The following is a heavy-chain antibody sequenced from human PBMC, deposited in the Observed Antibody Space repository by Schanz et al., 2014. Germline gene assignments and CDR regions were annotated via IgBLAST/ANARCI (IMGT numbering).Heavy chain of an antibody. Sequence: QVQLQQWGAGLLKPSETLSLTCAVYGGSFSGYYWTWIRQPPGKGLEWIGEIHHSGSTNYNPSLKSRVTISMDTSKNQFPLKLTDATAADTAVYYCARGEWSTSQFDYWGHGTLVTVSS. J-gene: IGHJ4*01. CDR1: GGSFSGYY. V-gene: IGHV4-34*01. D-gene: IGHD2-2*01. CDR2: IHHSGST. CDR3: ARGEWSTSQFDY.